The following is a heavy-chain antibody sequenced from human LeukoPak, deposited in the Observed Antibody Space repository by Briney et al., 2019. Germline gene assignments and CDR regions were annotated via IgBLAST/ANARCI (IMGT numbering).Heavy chain of an antibody. CDR3: ARVRVLGQNWYFDL. J-gene: IGHJ2*01. D-gene: IGHD3-16*01. V-gene: IGHV4-4*07. CDR1: GDSMSTYY. CDR2: IYTTGDT. Sequence: PSETLSLTCTVSGDSMSTYYWSWIRQPAGRGLEWIGRIYTTGDTNYNPSLKSRVTISVDTSQNQFSLTLSSVTAADTAVYYCARVRVLGQNWYFDLWGRGTLVTVSS.